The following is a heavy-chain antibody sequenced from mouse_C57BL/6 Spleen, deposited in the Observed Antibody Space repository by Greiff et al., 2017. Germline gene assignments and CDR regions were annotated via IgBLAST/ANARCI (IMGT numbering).Heavy chain of an antibody. V-gene: IGHV5-4*01. D-gene: IGHD2-3*01. CDR1: GFTFSSYA. CDR2: ISDGGSNT. Sequence: EVQLVESGGGLVKPGGSLKLSCAASGFTFSSYAMPWVRQTPEKRLEWVATISDGGSNTYYPDNVKGRFTISRDKAKDNLYLQMSHLKSEDTAMYYCARGGLLFAWFAYWGQGTLVTVSA. CDR3: ARGGLLFAWFAY. J-gene: IGHJ3*01.